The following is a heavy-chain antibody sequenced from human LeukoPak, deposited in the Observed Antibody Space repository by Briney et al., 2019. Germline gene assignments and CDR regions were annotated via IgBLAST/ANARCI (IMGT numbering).Heavy chain of an antibody. CDR3: AKVGPRGGTMILQYYFDY. V-gene: IGHV3-23*01. CDR1: GFTFSIYA. Sequence: GGSLRLSCAASGFTFSIYAMSWVRQAPGKGLEWVSAISGSGGSTYYADSVKGRFTISRDNSKNTLYLQMNSLRAEDTAVYYCAKVGPRGGTMILQYYFDYWGQGTLVTVSS. J-gene: IGHJ4*02. CDR2: ISGSGGST. D-gene: IGHD3-22*01.